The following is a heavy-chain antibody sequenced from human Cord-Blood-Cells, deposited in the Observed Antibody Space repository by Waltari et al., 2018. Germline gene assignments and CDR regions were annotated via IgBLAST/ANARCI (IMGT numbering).Heavy chain of an antibody. J-gene: IGHJ5*02. Sequence: QEQLVQSGTEVKKPGASVRVSCKASGYTFIGSFIHWVRQAPGQGLEWMGWLNPKGCGTKYAQGFRGMFTFTRDSSVDTAYLYLARLRVDDSSTYFCHRPW. CDR1: GYTFIGSF. CDR2: LNPKGCGT. V-gene: IGHV1-2*02. CDR3: HRP.